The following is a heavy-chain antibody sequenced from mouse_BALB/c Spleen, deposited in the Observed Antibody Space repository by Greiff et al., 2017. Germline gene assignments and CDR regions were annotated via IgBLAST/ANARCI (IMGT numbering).Heavy chain of an antibody. Sequence: EVQLQQSGPELVKPGASVKMSCKASGYTFTSYVMHWVKQKPGQGLEWIGYINPYNDGTKYNEKFKGKATLTSDKSSSTAYMELSSLTSEDSAVYYCARTALYYYGSSYAMDYWGQGTSVTVSS. D-gene: IGHD1-1*01. CDR2: INPYNDGT. CDR1: GYTFTSYV. J-gene: IGHJ4*01. CDR3: ARTALYYYGSSYAMDY. V-gene: IGHV1-14*01.